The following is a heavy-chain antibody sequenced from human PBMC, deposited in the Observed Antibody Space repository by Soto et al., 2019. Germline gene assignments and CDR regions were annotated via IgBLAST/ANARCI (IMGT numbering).Heavy chain of an antibody. CDR1: GGTFSSNA. CDR3: ATGGRGYISSYLRFYFEN. V-gene: IGHV1-69*01. CDR2: ILPIFNTA. D-gene: IGHD5-18*01. J-gene: IGHJ4*01. Sequence: QVQLVQSGTVEKQPGSSMKVSCKASGGTFSSNAISWVRQAPGQGLEWMGGILPIFNTANYAQSFQGRVPITADESTSTSYMELTSLKSEDTAIYYCATGGRGYISSYLRFYFENWGHGALVTVSS.